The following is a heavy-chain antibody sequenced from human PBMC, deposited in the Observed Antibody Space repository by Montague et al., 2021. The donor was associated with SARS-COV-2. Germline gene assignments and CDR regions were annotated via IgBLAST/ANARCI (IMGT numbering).Heavy chain of an antibody. CDR2: IHHSGST. D-gene: IGHD3-10*01. CDR1: GGPIASGGYS. V-gene: IGHV4-30-2*01. CDR3: AKSRITMVQGIYDSFGV. J-gene: IGHJ3*01. Sequence: TLSLTCAVSGGPIASGGYSWTWIRQPPGKGLQWIGYIHHSGSTYYNPSLRSRVTISVERSKKQSSLKLTSVTAADTAVYFCAKSRITMVQGIYDSFGVWGRGTVVTVSS.